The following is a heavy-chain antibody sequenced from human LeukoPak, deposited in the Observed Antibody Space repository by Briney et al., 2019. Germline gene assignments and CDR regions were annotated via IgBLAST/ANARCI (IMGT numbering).Heavy chain of an antibody. CDR2: INPNSGGT. J-gene: IGHJ4*02. CDR3: ARTRKRSYEADY. D-gene: IGHD1-26*01. CDR1: GYTFTGYY. Sequence: GGSVEVSCKASGYTFTGYYMHWVRQAPGQGLEWMGWINPNSGGTNYAQKFQGRVTMTRDTSISTAYMELSRLRSDDTAVYYCARTRKRSYEADYWGQGTLVTVS. V-gene: IGHV1-2*02.